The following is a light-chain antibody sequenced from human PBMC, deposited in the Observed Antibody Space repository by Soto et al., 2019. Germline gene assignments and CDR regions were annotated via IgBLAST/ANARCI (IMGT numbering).Light chain of an antibody. CDR3: CLSPGNLTWL. CDR1: GSDVGDSSH. CDR2: EVN. J-gene: IGLJ3*02. V-gene: IGLV2-11*01. Sequence: QSALTQPRSVSGSPGQSVTISCTATGSDVGDSSHVSWYQLHPGKAPKLMIYEVNNRPSGVPDRFSGSKSGSTASLTISGLQAEDEAEYYCCLSPGNLTWLFGGGTKLTVL.